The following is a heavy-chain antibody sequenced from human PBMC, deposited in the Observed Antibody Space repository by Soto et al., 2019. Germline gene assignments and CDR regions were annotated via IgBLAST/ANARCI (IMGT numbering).Heavy chain of an antibody. D-gene: IGHD6-19*01. CDR1: GFTFSSYA. CDR2: ISYDGSNK. J-gene: IGHJ4*02. CDR3: AREGGFIAVAGWFDY. V-gene: IGHV3-30-3*01. Sequence: QVQLVESGGGVVQPGRSLRLSCAASGFTFSSYAMHWVRQAPGKGLEWVAVISYDGSNKYYADSVKGRFTISRDNSKNTWYLPLNRLRAEDTAVYYCAREGGFIAVAGWFDYWGQGTLVTVSS.